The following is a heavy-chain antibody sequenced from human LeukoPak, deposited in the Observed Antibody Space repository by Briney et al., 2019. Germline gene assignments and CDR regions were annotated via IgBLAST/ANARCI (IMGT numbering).Heavy chain of an antibody. J-gene: IGHJ4*02. D-gene: IGHD3-22*01. CDR1: GYTLTELS. CDR3: ARVSYYYDSSGYYYPY. V-gene: IGHV1-24*01. CDR2: FDPEDGET. Sequence: GASVKVSCKVSGYTLTELSMHWVRQAPGKGLEWMGGFDPEDGETIYAQKFQGRVTMTEDTSTDTAYMELSSLRSEDTAVYYCARVSYYYDSSGYYYPYWGQGTLVTVSS.